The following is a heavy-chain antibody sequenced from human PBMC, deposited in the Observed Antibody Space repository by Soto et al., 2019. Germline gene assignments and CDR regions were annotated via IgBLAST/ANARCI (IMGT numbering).Heavy chain of an antibody. Sequence: KTSETLSLTCAVSGGSISSGGYSWSWIRQPPGKGLEWIGYIYHSGSTYYNPSLESRVTISVDRSKNQFSLKLSSVTAADTAVYYCARKGRGGYNWFDPWGQGTLVTVSS. CDR1: GGSISSGGYS. D-gene: IGHD2-15*01. V-gene: IGHV4-30-2*01. CDR2: IYHSGST. CDR3: ARKGRGGYNWFDP. J-gene: IGHJ5*02.